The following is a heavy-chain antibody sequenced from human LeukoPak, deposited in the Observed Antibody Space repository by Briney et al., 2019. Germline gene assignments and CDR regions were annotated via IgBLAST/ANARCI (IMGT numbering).Heavy chain of an antibody. Sequence: PSETLSLTCTVSGGSISSYYWSWIRQPPGKGLEWIGYIYYSGSTNYNPSLKSRVTISVDTSKNQFSLKLSSVTAADTAVYYCARHLKQGSGYFDWLYYFDYWGQGTLVTVSS. CDR3: ARHLKQGSGYFDWLYYFDY. CDR1: GGSISSYY. V-gene: IGHV4-59*08. J-gene: IGHJ4*02. D-gene: IGHD3-9*01. CDR2: IYYSGST.